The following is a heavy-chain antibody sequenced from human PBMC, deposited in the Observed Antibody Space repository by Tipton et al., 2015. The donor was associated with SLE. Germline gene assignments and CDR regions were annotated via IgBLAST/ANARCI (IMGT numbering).Heavy chain of an antibody. D-gene: IGHD3-10*01. CDR3: ASTPVWFGDSGDV. V-gene: IGHV3-23*01. J-gene: IGHJ6*04. CDR2: ISVSVGST. CDR1: GSTFSSYA. Sequence: SLRLSCAASGSTFSSYAMTWVRQAPGKGLEWVSTISVSVGSTYYADSVKGRFTISRDNSKNTVYLQMNSLRAEDTAVYYCASTPVWFGDSGDVWGNGTTVTVSS.